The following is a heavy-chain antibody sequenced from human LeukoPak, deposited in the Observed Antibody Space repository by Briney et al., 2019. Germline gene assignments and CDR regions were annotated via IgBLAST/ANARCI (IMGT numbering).Heavy chain of an antibody. CDR1: GGSISSYY. J-gene: IGHJ5*02. CDR3: AREVVAASVNWFDP. D-gene: IGHD2-15*01. Sequence: PSETLSLTCTVSGGSISSYYWSWIRQPPGKGLEWIGYIYYSGSTNYNPSLKSRVTISVDTSKNQFSLKLSSVTAADTAVYYCAREVVAASVNWFDPWGQGTLVTVSS. V-gene: IGHV4-59*01. CDR2: IYYSGST.